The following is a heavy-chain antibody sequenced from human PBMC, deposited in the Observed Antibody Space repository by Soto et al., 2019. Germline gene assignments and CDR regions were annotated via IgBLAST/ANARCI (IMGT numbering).Heavy chain of an antibody. CDR1: GGSISSSSYY. CDR2: IYYSGST. V-gene: IGHV4-39*01. J-gene: IGHJ6*02. CDR3: ARHGLLGELFYYGMDV. Sequence: PSETLSLTCTVSGGSISSSSYYWGWIRQPPGKGLEWIGSIYYSGSTYYNPSLKSRVTISVDTSKNQFSLKLSSVTAADTAVYYCARHGLLGELFYYGMDVWGQGTTVTVYS. D-gene: IGHD3-10*02.